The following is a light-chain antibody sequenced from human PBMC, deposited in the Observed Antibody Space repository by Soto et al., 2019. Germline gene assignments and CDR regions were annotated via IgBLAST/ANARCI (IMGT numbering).Light chain of an antibody. J-gene: IGKJ2*01. Sequence: EVVLTQSPGTLSLSPGERAILSCRASQTVSNNYLAWYQQKPGQSPRLLIFGSSDRATGIPDRFSGSGSGTDVTLTISRLEPEDFAVYYCQQYGSSPPYTFGQGTKLEIK. CDR1: QTVSNNY. CDR3: QQYGSSPPYT. V-gene: IGKV3-20*01. CDR2: GSS.